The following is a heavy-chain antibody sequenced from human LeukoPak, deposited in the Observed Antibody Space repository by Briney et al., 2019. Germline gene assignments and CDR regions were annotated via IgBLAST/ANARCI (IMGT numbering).Heavy chain of an antibody. J-gene: IGHJ4*02. CDR3: ARGTVGSRGFDY. CDR1: GGSISSGSYY. D-gene: IGHD1-26*01. V-gene: IGHV4-61*02. Sequence: SQTLSLTCTASGGSISSGSYYWSWIRQPAGKGLEWIGRIYTSRSTNYNPSLKSRVTISVDTSKNQFSLKLSSVTAADTAVYYCARGTVGSRGFDYWGQGTLVTVSS. CDR2: IYTSRST.